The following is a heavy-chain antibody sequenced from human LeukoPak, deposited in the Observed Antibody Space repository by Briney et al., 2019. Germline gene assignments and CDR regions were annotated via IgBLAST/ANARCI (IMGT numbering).Heavy chain of an antibody. CDR1: GGSVSSGSYY. V-gene: IGHV4-61*01. D-gene: IGHD3-3*01. Sequence: PSETPSLTCTVSGGSVSSGSYYWSWIRQPPGKGLEWIGYIYYSGSTNYNPSLKSRVTISVDTSKNQFSLKLSSVTAADTAVYYCARDHDFSPGWFDPWGQGTLVTVSS. CDR3: ARDHDFSPGWFDP. CDR2: IYYSGST. J-gene: IGHJ5*02.